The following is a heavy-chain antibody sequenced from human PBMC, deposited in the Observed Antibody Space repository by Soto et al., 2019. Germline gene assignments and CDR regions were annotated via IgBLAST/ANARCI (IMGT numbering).Heavy chain of an antibody. Sequence: ASVKVSCKASGDTFTANYIHWVRQAPCQGVEWMVCINPQSGGTNYPRKFQGRVTMTKDTSLSTVYMTLIRLTSDDTAEYYCGRDLAKGGGSAGFDYWGQGTLVTVSS. J-gene: IGHJ4*02. D-gene: IGHD1-26*01. CDR2: INPQSGGT. CDR1: GDTFTANY. V-gene: IGHV1-2*02. CDR3: GRDLAKGGGSAGFDY.